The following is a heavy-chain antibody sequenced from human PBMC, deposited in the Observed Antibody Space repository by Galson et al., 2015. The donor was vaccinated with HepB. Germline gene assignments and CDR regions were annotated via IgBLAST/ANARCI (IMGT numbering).Heavy chain of an antibody. D-gene: IGHD6-6*01. V-gene: IGHV3-64D*06. J-gene: IGHJ4*02. CDR1: GFTFSSYA. CDR3: VKNVAAPGDY. Sequence: SLRLSCAASGFTFSSYAMHWVRQAPGKGLEYVSAISSNGGSTYYADSVKGRFTISRDNSKNTLYLQMSSLRAEDTAVYYCVKNVAAPGDYWGQGTLVTVSS. CDR2: ISSNGGST.